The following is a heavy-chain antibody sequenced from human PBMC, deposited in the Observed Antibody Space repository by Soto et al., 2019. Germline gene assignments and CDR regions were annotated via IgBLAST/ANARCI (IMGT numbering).Heavy chain of an antibody. CDR2: ISAYTGNT. J-gene: IGHJ4*02. CDR1: GYTFTSYD. D-gene: IGHD3-22*01. V-gene: IGHV1-18*04. Sequence: GASVKVSCKASGYTFTSYDINWVRQAPGQGLEWMGWISAYTGNTNYAQKLQGRVTMTTDTSTSTAYMELRSLRSDDTAVYYCAKSSFYDSSGYPTLFDYWGQGTLVTVSS. CDR3: AKSSFYDSSGYPTLFDY.